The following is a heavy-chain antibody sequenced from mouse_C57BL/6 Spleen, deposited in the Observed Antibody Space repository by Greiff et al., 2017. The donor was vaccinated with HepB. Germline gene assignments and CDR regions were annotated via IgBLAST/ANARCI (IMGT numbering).Heavy chain of an antibody. J-gene: IGHJ2*01. CDR1: GYTFTSYG. Sequence: VQLQQSGAELARPGASVKLSCKASGYTFTSYGISWVKQRTGQGLEWIGEIYPRSGNTYYNEKFKGKATLTADKSSSTSYMELRSLTSEDSAVYFGARPPVYYDCYYFDYWGQGTTLTVSS. CDR2: IYPRSGNT. V-gene: IGHV1-81*01. CDR3: ARPPVYYDCYYFDY. D-gene: IGHD2-4*01.